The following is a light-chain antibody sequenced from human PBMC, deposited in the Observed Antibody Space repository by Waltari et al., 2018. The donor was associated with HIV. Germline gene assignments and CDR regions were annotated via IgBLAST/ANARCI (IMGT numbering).Light chain of an antibody. Sequence: QSALTQHASVSGSPGQSLTISCTGTSRYVGVYNYFSWYQQHPCQDPTLMIYDVSNRHSGVSNRFCGSKSGNTASLTISGLQAEDEADYYCSSYTSSSTLVFGGGTKLTVL. J-gene: IGLJ3*02. CDR2: DVS. CDR3: SSYTSSSTLV. CDR1: SRYVGVYNY. V-gene: IGLV2-14*03.